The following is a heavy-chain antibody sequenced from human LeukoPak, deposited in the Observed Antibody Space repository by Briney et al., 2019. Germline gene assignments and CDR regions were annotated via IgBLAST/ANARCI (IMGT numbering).Heavy chain of an antibody. Sequence: SVKVSCKASGGTFSSYAISWVRQAPGQGLEWMGGIIPIFGTATYAQKFQGRVTITADESTSTAYMELSSLRSEDTAVYYCARSVVDILTGYVPNLYYYYGMDVWGKGTTVTVSS. J-gene: IGHJ6*04. CDR2: IIPIFGTA. V-gene: IGHV1-69*13. CDR1: GGTFSSYA. CDR3: ARSVVDILTGYVPNLYYYYGMDV. D-gene: IGHD3-9*01.